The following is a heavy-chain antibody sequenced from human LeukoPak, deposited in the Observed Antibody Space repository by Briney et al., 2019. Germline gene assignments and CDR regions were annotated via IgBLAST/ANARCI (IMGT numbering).Heavy chain of an antibody. CDR1: GFTFDDYG. Sequence: PGGSLRLSCAASGFTFDDYGMSWVRQAPGKGLEWVSGLNRNGDITGYADSVKGRFIISRDNAKNSLYLQMNSLRAEDMALYYCAKGGSTVRDAFDIWGQGTMVTVSS. J-gene: IGHJ3*02. CDR3: AKGGSTVRDAFDI. CDR2: LNRNGDIT. V-gene: IGHV3-20*04. D-gene: IGHD4-17*01.